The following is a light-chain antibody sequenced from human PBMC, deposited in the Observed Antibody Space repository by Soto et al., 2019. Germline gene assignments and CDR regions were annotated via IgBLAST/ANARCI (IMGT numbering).Light chain of an antibody. CDR3: QQYHNSTLM. Sequence: ENVLTQSPCTLSLSRGERATLSCRSSQSVSSSHLAWYQQKPGQAPRLLMYGASSRATGIPDRFSGGGSGADFTLTISRLEPEDFGVYYCQQYHNSTLMFGQGTKVDNK. J-gene: IGKJ1*01. CDR2: GAS. V-gene: IGKV3-20*01. CDR1: QSVSSSH.